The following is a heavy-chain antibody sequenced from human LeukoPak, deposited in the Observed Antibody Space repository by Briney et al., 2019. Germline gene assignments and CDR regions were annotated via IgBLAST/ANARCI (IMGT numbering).Heavy chain of an antibody. J-gene: IGHJ4*02. Sequence: GGSLRLSCAASGFTFSSYSMNWVRQAPGKGLEWVSSISSSSSYIYYADSVKGRFTISRDNSKNTLYFQMNSLRAEDTAVYYCAGETAGYSYGLDFDYWGQGTLVTVSS. V-gene: IGHV3-21*04. D-gene: IGHD5-18*01. CDR1: GFTFSSYS. CDR2: ISSSSSYI. CDR3: AGETAGYSYGLDFDY.